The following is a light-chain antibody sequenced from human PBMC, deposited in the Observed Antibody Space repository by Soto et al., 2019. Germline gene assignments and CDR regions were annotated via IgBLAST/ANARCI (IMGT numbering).Light chain of an antibody. J-gene: IGKJ2*01. CDR1: QSISSE. CDR2: GAS. CDR3: QQGHNWPLT. V-gene: IGKV3-15*01. Sequence: EIVMTQSPATLSVSPGERATLSCRASQSISSELAWYQQKPGQPPRLLIYGASTRATGVPARFTGSGSGSDFTLTISGLQSEDVAVYYCQQGHNWPLTFGHGTRLEI.